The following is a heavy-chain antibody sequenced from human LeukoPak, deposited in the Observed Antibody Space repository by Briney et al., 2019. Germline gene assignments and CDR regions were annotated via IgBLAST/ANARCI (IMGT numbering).Heavy chain of an antibody. D-gene: IGHD5-18*01. V-gene: IGHV1-2*02. CDR2: INPNSGGT. CDR3: ARGDTAANWFDP. CDR1: GYTFAGYY. J-gene: IGHJ5*02. Sequence: ASVKVSCKASGYTFAGYYMHWVRQAPGQGLEWMGWINPNSGGTNYAQKFQGRVTMTRDTSISTAYMELSRLRSDDTAVYYCARGDTAANWFDPWGQGTLVTVSS.